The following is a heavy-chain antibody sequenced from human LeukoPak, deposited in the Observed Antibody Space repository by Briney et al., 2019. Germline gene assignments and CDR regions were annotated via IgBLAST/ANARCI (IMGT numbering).Heavy chain of an antibody. CDR2: INPNSGGT. Sequence: GASVKVSCKASGYTFTGYYMHWVRQAPGQGLEWMGWINPNSGGTNYAQKFQGRVTMTRDTSISTAYMELSRLRSDDTAVYYCARDYYGSGESCGYWGQGTLVTVSS. J-gene: IGHJ4*02. D-gene: IGHD3-10*01. CDR1: GYTFTGYY. CDR3: ARDYYGSGESCGY. V-gene: IGHV1-2*02.